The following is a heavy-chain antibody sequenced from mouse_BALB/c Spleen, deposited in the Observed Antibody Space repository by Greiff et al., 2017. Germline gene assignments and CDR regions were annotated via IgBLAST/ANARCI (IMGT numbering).Heavy chain of an antibody. CDR2: ISSGSSTI. J-gene: IGHJ4*01. Sequence: EVMLVESGGGLVQPGGSRKLSCAASGFTFSSFGMHWVRQAPEKGLEWVAYISSGSSTIYYADTVKGRFTISRDNPKNTLFLQMTSLRSEDTAMYYCARRYGSSYFYAMDYWGQGTSVTVSS. CDR3: ARRYGSSYFYAMDY. D-gene: IGHD1-1*01. V-gene: IGHV5-17*02. CDR1: GFTFSSFG.